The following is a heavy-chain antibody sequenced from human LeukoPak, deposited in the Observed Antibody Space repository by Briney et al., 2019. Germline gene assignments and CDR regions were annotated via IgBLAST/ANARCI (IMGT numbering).Heavy chain of an antibody. CDR1: GGSISSSSYY. J-gene: IGHJ4*02. CDR2: ISYSGST. D-gene: IGHD6-13*01. CDR3: ARDGVGSSWSFDY. V-gene: IGHV4-39*02. Sequence: SETLSLTCTVSGGSISSSSYYWGWIRQPPGKGLEWIGSISYSGSTYYNPSLKSRVTISVDTSKNQFSLKLSSVTAADTAVYYCARDGVGSSWSFDYWGQGTLVTVSS.